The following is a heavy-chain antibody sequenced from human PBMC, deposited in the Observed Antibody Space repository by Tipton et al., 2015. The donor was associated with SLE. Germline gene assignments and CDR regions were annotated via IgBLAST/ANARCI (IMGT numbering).Heavy chain of an antibody. CDR1: GFSFEDYG. D-gene: IGHD4-17*01. CDR3: SKDLRD. J-gene: IGHJ6*02. Sequence: SGFSFEDYGMHWVRQPPGKGLQWVSLISWDGSRAYYEDSVKGRFTISRDNNKGSLDLQMNSLRVEDSGIYYCSKDLRDWGQGTTVTVSS. V-gene: IGHV3-43D*04. CDR2: ISWDGSRA.